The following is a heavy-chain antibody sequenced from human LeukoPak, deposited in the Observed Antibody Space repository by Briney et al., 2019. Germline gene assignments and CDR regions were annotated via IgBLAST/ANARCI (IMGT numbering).Heavy chain of an antibody. CDR1: GDSISSYY. V-gene: IGHV4-59*01. J-gene: IGHJ5*02. D-gene: IGHD1-26*01. CDR2: IYYSGTT. Sequence: SETLSLTCTVSGDSISSYYWSWIRQPPGKALEWSGYIYYSGTTNYNPSLKSRVTISVDTSKNQFSLRLISVTAADTAMYYCARMTPWQWELLPGWFDPWGQGTLVTVSS. CDR3: ARMTPWQWELLPGWFDP.